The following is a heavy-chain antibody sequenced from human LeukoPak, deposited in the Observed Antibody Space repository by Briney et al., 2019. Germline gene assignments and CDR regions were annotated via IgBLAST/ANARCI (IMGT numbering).Heavy chain of an antibody. J-gene: IGHJ4*02. D-gene: IGHD3-10*01. CDR3: VRGWAPRGEKSSFAS. CDR1: GASINSDY. Sequence: SETLSLSCTVSGASINSDYWTWVRQVAGKGLEWIGRIFASGSTNYNPYLRSRIAMSVDTSKNQFSLDLSSVTAADTGVYYCVRGWAPRGEKSSFASWGQGTLVTVSS. CDR2: IFASGST. V-gene: IGHV4-4*07.